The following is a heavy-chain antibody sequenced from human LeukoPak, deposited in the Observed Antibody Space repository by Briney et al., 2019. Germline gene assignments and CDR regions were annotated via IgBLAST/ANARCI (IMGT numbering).Heavy chain of an antibody. Sequence: ASVKVSCKASGYNFELLGISWVRQAPGQGLEWMGWISTYNGNTNYAQKLQGRVTMTTDTSTSTAYMELRSLRSDDTAVYYCARGTDVAPQAAGFDYWGQGTLVTVSS. J-gene: IGHJ4*02. V-gene: IGHV1-18*01. CDR1: GYNFELLG. D-gene: IGHD6-13*01. CDR3: ARGTDVAPQAAGFDY. CDR2: ISTYNGNT.